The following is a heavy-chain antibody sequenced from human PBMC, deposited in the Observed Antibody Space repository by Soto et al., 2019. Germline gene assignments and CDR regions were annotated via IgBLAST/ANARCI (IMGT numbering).Heavy chain of an antibody. CDR2: IKSKTDGGTT. V-gene: IGHV3-15*07. D-gene: IGHD5-18*01. CDR1: GFTFSNAW. Sequence: EVQLVESGGGLVKPGGSLRLSCAASGFTFSNAWMNWVRQAPGKGLEWVGRIKSKTDGGTTDYAAPVKGRFTISRDDSKNTLYLQMNSLKTEDTAVYYCTLDTAMAYYYGMDVWGQGTTVTVSS. J-gene: IGHJ6*02. CDR3: TLDTAMAYYYGMDV.